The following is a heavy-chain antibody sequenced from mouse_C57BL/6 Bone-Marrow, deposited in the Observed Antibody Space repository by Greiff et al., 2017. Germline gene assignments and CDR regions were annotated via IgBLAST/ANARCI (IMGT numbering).Heavy chain of an antibody. CDR1: GYSFTDYN. CDR2: INPNYGTT. D-gene: IGHD1-1*01. V-gene: IGHV1-39*01. J-gene: IGHJ3*01. Sequence: EVKLMESGPELVKPGASVKISCKASGYSFTDYNMNWVKQSNGKSLEWIGVINPNYGTTSYNQKFKGKATLTVDKSSSTAYMQLNSLTSEDSAVYYCARWYGSSYVWFAYWGQGTLVTVSA. CDR3: ARWYGSSYVWFAY.